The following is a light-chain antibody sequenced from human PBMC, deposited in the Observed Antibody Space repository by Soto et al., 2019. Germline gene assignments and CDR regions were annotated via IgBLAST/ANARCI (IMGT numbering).Light chain of an antibody. CDR3: QQYHDWPPLT. CDR2: SAS. V-gene: IGKV3-15*01. J-gene: IGKJ4*01. CDR1: QSISSN. Sequence: EIVMTQSPATLSVSPGQRVTLSCRASQSISSNLAWYQQKPGQPPRRLFYSASARATGTSARFSASESGTEFSLTISSLQSEDVAIYYCQQYHDWPPLTFGGGTKVQIK.